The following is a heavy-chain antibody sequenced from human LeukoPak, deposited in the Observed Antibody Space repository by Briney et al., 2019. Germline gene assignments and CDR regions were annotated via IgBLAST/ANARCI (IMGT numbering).Heavy chain of an antibody. J-gene: IGHJ6*02. CDR2: IYYSGST. Sequence: PSETLSLTCTVSGGSISSGGYYWSWLRQHPGKGLEWIGYIYYSGSTYYNPSLKSRVTISVDTSKNQFSLKLSSVTAADTAVYYCASITMRYGMDVWGQGTTVTVSS. D-gene: IGHD3-22*01. CDR1: GGSISSGGYY. V-gene: IGHV4-31*03. CDR3: ASITMRYGMDV.